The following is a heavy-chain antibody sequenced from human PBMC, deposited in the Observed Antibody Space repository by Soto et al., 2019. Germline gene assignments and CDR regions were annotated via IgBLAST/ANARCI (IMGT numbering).Heavy chain of an antibody. D-gene: IGHD2-15*01. CDR1: GGSISSTDHY. CDR2: IYYAGST. J-gene: IGHJ6*02. CDR3: ARLVFHCLRGSCDDYNFYGLDV. Sequence: QLQESGPGLVKASETLSLTCTVSGGSISSTDHYWCWIRQPPGKGLEWLGSIYYAGSTFHNPSPKGRATIPVDTSRNQFSLRLSSVTAADTAVYYCARLVFHCLRGSCDDYNFYGLDVWGQGTTVTVSS. V-gene: IGHV4-39*01.